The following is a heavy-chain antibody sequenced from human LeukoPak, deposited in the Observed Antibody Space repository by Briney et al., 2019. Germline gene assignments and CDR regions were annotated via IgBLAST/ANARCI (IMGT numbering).Heavy chain of an antibody. J-gene: IGHJ5*02. D-gene: IGHD3-22*01. Sequence: GGSLSLSCAASGFTFDDYAMHWVRQAPGKGLEWVSGISWNSGSIGYADSVKGRFTISRDNAKNSLYLQMNSLRAEDTALYYCAKDGDYYDSSGYYYSSWGQGTLVTVSS. CDR2: ISWNSGSI. V-gene: IGHV3-9*01. CDR3: AKDGDYYDSSGYYYSS. CDR1: GFTFDDYA.